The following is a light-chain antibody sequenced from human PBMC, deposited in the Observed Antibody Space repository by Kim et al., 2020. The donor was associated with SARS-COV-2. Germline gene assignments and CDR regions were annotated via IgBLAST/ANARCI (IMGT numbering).Light chain of an antibody. Sequence: ELTQPPSASGTPGQRVTIPCYGSSPNIGANTANWYQQLPGTAPKLLIHSDNQRPSGVPDRFSGPKSGTAASLAIRGLQSEDEGDYYCAAWDDSLNVVLFGGGTQLTVL. V-gene: IGLV1-44*01. J-gene: IGLJ2*01. CDR3: AAWDDSLNVVL. CDR1: SPNIGANT. CDR2: SDN.